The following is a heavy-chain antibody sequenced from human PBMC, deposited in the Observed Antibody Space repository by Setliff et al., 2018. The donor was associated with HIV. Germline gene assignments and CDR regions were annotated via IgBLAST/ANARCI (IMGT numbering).Heavy chain of an antibody. Sequence: SETLSLTCSVSNYSIISGYYWGWIRQPPGRGLEWIGCIYHSGSTYHYPSLKSRVTISIDTSKNQFSLSLSSVTAADTAVYYCAGSVVVTAISPIFDYWGQGTLVTVSS. CDR3: AGSVVVTAISPIFDY. V-gene: IGHV4-38-2*01. D-gene: IGHD2-21*02. CDR2: IYHSGST. J-gene: IGHJ4*02. CDR1: NYSIISGYY.